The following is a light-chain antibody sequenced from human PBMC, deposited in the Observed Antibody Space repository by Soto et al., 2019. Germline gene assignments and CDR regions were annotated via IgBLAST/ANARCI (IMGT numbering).Light chain of an antibody. CDR3: QRYGRSPPIT. V-gene: IGKV3-20*01. CDR2: GAY. CDR1: QSISSNY. J-gene: IGKJ5*01. Sequence: IVLTQFPGTLSLSPGGRATLSCRASQSISSNYLAWYQQKPRQTPRLLIYGAYTRAAGIPDRFSGSGSGTFFTPTISRLEPEDFAVSYCQRYGRSPPITFGQGTRLEIK.